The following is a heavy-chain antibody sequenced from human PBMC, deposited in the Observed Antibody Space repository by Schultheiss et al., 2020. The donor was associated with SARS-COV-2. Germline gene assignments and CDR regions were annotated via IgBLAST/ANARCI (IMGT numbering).Heavy chain of an antibody. CDR2: MNPNSGGT. Sequence: ASVKVSCKASGYTFTSYDINWVRQATGQGLEWMGWMNPNSGGTNYAQKFQGRVTMTRDTSISTAYMELSRLRSDDTAVYYCASGGWYCSSTSCYTHYYYGMDVWGQGTTVTVAS. CDR3: ASGGWYCSSTSCYTHYYYGMDV. J-gene: IGHJ6*02. D-gene: IGHD2-2*02. CDR1: GYTFTSYD. V-gene: IGHV1-2*02.